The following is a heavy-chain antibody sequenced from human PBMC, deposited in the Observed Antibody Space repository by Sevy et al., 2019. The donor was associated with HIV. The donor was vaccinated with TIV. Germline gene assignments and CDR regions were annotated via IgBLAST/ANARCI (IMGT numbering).Heavy chain of an antibody. V-gene: IGHV3-23*01. D-gene: IGHD2-8*01. CDR3: AGEGCTKPHDY. CDR2: LSFGCGEI. J-gene: IGHJ4*02. CDR1: GFTFSKYS. Sequence: GGSLRLSCAASGFTFSKYSMSWVRQPPGKGLEWVSTLSFGCGEINYADSVKGRFTISRDKSKSSLYLQMNNLRPEDTAVYYCAGEGCTKPHDYWGQGTLVTVSS.